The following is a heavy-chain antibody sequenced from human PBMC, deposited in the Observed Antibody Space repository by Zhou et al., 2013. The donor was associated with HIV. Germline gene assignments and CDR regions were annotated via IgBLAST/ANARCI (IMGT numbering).Heavy chain of an antibody. CDR2: FDPENRET. J-gene: IGHJ3*02. Sequence: QVHLVQSGPELKKPGASVKVSCKVSGYPLTDLLIHWVRLAPGSGPEWMGRFDPENRETTYTQKFQGRVTMTGDTSTDTAYIEATSLTSDDTAVYYCAIDRVLQQRLENTLAIWGQGTLVSVSS. D-gene: IGHD1-1*01. V-gene: IGHV1-24*01. CDR3: AIDRVLQQRLENTLAI. CDR1: GYPLTDLL.